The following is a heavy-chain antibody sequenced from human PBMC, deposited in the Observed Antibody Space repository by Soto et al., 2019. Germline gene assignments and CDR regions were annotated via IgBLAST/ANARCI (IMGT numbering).Heavy chain of an antibody. J-gene: IGHJ3*02. D-gene: IGHD3-22*01. CDR3: ARGRSSGYPFDAFDI. CDR2: IGTAGDT. CDR1: GFTFSSYD. V-gene: IGHV3-13*01. Sequence: PGGSLRLSCAASGFTFSSYDMHWVRQATGKGLEWVSAIGTAGDTYYPGSVKGRFTISRENAKNSLYLQMNSLRAGDTAVYYCARGRSSGYPFDAFDIWGQGTMVTVSS.